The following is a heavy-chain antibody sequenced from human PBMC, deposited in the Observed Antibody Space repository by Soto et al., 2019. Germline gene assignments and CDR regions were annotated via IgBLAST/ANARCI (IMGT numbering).Heavy chain of an antibody. V-gene: IGHV1-2*04. Sequence: ASVKVSCKASGYTFTGYYMHWVRQAPGQGLEWMGWINPNSGGTNYAQKFQGWVTMTRDTSISTAYMELSRLRSDDTAVYYCAMSIAARHYDYCYYMDVSAKGTTVTVSS. CDR2: INPNSGGT. CDR1: GYTFTGYY. J-gene: IGHJ6*03. CDR3: AMSIAARHYDYCYYMDV. D-gene: IGHD6-6*01.